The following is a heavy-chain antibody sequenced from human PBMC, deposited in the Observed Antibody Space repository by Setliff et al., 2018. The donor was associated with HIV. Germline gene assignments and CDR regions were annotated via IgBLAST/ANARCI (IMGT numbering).Heavy chain of an antibody. J-gene: IGHJ4*02. Sequence: SETLSLTCAVYGGSLSGYYWSWIRQSPGKGLEWIGEINHVGITNYNPSLKSRVTISVDASKNQFSLKLNSVTAADTALYYCARSSSSSCRFDYWGQGTLVTVSS. CDR2: INHVGIT. D-gene: IGHD6-6*01. CDR3: ARSSSSSCRFDY. V-gene: IGHV4-34*01. CDR1: GGSLSGYY.